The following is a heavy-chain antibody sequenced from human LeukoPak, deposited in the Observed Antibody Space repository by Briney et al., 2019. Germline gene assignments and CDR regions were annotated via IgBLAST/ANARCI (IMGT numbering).Heavy chain of an antibody. V-gene: IGHV3-7*01. J-gene: IGHJ4*02. CDR1: GLTFSSSW. CDR3: AKSGRYFDFDY. CDR2: IYQDGDEK. Sequence: GGALRLSCAASGLTFSSSWMSWVRQAPGKGLEWVANIYQDGDEKYYVDSVKGRFTISRDNAKNSLYLQMNSLIPEDPAVYYCAKSGRYFDFDYWGQGTLVTVSS. D-gene: IGHD1-26*01.